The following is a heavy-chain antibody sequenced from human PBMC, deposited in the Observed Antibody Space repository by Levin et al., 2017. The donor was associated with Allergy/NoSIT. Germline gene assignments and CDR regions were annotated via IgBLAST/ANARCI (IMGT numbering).Heavy chain of an antibody. CDR3: VRDCGGDCYSY. J-gene: IGHJ4*02. V-gene: IGHV3-7*01. D-gene: IGHD2-21*02. Sequence: GGSLRLSCAASGFTFSSYWMAWVRQAPGKGLEWVANIKHDGSEGHHVGSVRGRFTISRDNAKKSLYLQMNSLRVEDTAVYYCVRDCGGDCYSYWGQGTLVTVSS. CDR2: IKHDGSEG. CDR1: GFTFSSYW.